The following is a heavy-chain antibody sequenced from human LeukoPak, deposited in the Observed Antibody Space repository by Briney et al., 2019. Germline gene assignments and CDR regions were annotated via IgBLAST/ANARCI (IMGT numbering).Heavy chain of an antibody. V-gene: IGHV4-38-2*02. CDR3: ARHNEAYYYVDV. CDR2: IYHSGST. CDR1: GYSISSGYY. Sequence: SETLSLTCTVSGYSISSGYYWGWIRQPPGKGLEWIGSIYHSGSTYYNPSLKSRVTISVDTSKNQFSLKLSSVTAADTAVYYCARHNEAYYYVDVWGKGTTVTISS. D-gene: IGHD1-1*01. J-gene: IGHJ6*03.